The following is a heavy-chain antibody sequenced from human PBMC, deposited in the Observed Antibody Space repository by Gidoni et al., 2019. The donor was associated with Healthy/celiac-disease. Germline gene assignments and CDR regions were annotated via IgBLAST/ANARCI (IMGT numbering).Heavy chain of an antibody. CDR2: INHSGST. CDR3: ARGGPGGYSYGYFIRYFDL. CDR1: GGSFSGYY. D-gene: IGHD5-18*01. J-gene: IGHJ2*01. Sequence: VQLQQWGAGLLKPSETLSLTCAVYGGSFSGYYWSWIRQPPGKGLEWIGEINHSGSTNYNPSLKSRVTISVDTSKNQFSLKLSSVTAADTAVYYCARGGPGGYSYGYFIRYFDLWGRGTLVTVSS. V-gene: IGHV4-34*01.